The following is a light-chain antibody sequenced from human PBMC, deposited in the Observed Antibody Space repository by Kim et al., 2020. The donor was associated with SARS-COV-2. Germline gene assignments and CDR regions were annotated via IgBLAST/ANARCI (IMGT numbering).Light chain of an antibody. CDR2: GAS. CDR3: QQYYNWPRT. CDR1: QYVRAD. V-gene: IGKV3D-15*01. J-gene: IGKJ1*01. Sequence: TPDENAPPSCKAHQYVRADLAWYHHKPGQAPRLLIHGASTRATGIPARFSGSGSGTDFTLTISSLQSEDFAVYYCQQYYNWPRTFGQGTKVDIK.